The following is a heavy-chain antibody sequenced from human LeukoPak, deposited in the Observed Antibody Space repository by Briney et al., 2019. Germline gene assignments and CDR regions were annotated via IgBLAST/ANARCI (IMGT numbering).Heavy chain of an antibody. Sequence: GGSLRLSCAASGFTFSSYAMHWVRQAPGKGLEWVAVISYDGSNKYYADSVKGRFTISRDNSKNTLYLQTNSLRAEDTAVYYCARDYYGSGSYPAPYYWGQGTLVTVSS. J-gene: IGHJ4*02. CDR3: ARDYYGSGSYPAPYY. CDR2: ISYDGSNK. V-gene: IGHV3-30-3*01. D-gene: IGHD3-10*01. CDR1: GFTFSSYA.